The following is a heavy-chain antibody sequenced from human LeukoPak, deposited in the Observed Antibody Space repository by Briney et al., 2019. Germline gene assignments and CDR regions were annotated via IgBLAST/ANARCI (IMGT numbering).Heavy chain of an antibody. D-gene: IGHD3-10*01. J-gene: IGHJ4*02. CDR1: GGSISSFY. V-gene: IGHV4-59*08. CDR2: IHYSGST. CDR3: ARSSGSYYMRASVDN. Sequence: PSATLSLTCTISGGSISSFYWTWIRQPPGKGLEWIGYIHYSGSTKYNPSLKSRGTISVDTSKTQFSLKLRSVTAADTAVYYCARSSGSYYMRASVDNWGQGTLVTVSS.